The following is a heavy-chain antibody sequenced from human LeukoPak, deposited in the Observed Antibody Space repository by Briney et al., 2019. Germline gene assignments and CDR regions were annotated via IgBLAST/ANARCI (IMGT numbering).Heavy chain of an antibody. D-gene: IGHD2-2*01. CDR3: ARGGVVVPAAILY. CDR2: ISYDGSNK. J-gene: IGHJ4*02. V-gene: IGHV3-30*04. Sequence: AGGSLRLSCAASGFTFSSYAMHWVRQAPGKGLEWVAVISYDGSNKYYAASVKGRFTISRDNSKNTLYLQMNSLRAEDTAVYYCARGGVVVPAAILYWGQGTLVTVSS. CDR1: GFTFSSYA.